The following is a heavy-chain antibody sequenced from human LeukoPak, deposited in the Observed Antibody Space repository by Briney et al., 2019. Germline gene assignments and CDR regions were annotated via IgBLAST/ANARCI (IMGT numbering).Heavy chain of an antibody. V-gene: IGHV3-21*01. J-gene: IGHJ6*03. Sequence: GGSLRLSCAASGFTFSSYSMNWVRQAPGKGLEWVSSISSSSSYIYYADSVKGRFTISRDNAKNSLYLQMGSLRAEDMAVYYCAFGSGSYCNGDSYYYYYYMDVWGKGTTVTVSS. CDR1: GFTFSSYS. CDR3: AFGSGSYCNGDSYYYYYYMDV. D-gene: IGHD3-10*01. CDR2: ISSSSSYI.